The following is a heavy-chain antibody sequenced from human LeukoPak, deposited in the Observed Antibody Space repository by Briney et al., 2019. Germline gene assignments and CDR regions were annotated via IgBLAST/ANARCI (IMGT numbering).Heavy chain of an antibody. Sequence: PSETLSLTCTVSGGSLSRYYSSWIRQPPGKGLEWIGYIYYSGSTNYNPSLKSRVSISVDTSKNQFSLKLSSVTAADTAVYYCARGAVAGYTNAPLDYWGQGTVVTVSS. CDR3: ARGAVAGYTNAPLDY. J-gene: IGHJ4*02. V-gene: IGHV4-59*01. CDR1: GGSLSRYY. D-gene: IGHD6-13*01. CDR2: IYYSGST.